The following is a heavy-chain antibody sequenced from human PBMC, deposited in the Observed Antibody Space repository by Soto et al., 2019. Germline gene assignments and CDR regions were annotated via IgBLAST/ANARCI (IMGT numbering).Heavy chain of an antibody. V-gene: IGHV3-15*07. Sequence: NAWMNWVRQAPGKGLEWVGRIKSKTDGGTTDYAAPVKGRFTISRDDSKNTLYLQMNSLKTEDTAVYYCTTHQGYCISTSCYAGLFYWGQGTLVTVSS. D-gene: IGHD2-2*01. CDR1: NAW. CDR2: IKSKTDGGTT. CDR3: TTHQGYCISTSCYAGLFY. J-gene: IGHJ4*02.